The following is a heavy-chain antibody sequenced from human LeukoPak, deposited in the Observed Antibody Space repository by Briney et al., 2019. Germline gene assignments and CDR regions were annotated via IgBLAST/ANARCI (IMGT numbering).Heavy chain of an antibody. CDR2: IRYDGSNK. Sequence: GGSLRLSCAASGFTFSSYGTHWVRQAPGKGLEWVAFIRYDGSNKYYADSVKGRFTISRDNSKNTLYLQMNSLRAEDTAVYYCAKAPVVPAAISAFDIWGQGTMVTVSS. J-gene: IGHJ3*02. CDR1: GFTFSSYG. D-gene: IGHD2-2*02. CDR3: AKAPVVPAAISAFDI. V-gene: IGHV3-30*02.